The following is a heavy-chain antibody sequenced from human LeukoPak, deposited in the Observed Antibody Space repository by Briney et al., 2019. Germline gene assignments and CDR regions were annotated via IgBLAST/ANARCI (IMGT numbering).Heavy chain of an antibody. V-gene: IGHV3-7*04. CDR2: IKPDGSEK. CDR1: GFTFSSYA. J-gene: IGHJ6*04. D-gene: IGHD3-10*01. CDR3: ARARITLEG. Sequence: GGSLRLSCAASGFTFSSYAMHWVRQAPGKGLEWVGNIKPDGSEKYYVDSVKGRFTISRDNAKNSLYLQMNSLRVEDTAVYYCARARITLEGWVKGTTVTVSS.